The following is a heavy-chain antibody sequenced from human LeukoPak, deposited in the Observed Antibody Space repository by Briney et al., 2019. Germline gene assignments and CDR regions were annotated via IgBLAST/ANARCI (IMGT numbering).Heavy chain of an antibody. V-gene: IGHV3-33*01. CDR2: IWYDGSKT. CDR1: GFSFSSYA. Sequence: GGSLRLSCAASGFSFSSYAMHWARQAPGKGLEWVGVIWYDGSKTYDADSAKGRFTISRDNSKNTLYLQMNSLRADDTAVYYCARDPSTQGLFDYWGQGTLVTVSS. CDR3: ARDPSTQGLFDY. J-gene: IGHJ4*02.